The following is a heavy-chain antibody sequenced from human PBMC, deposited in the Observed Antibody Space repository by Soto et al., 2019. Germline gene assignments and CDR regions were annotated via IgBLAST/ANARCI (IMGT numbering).Heavy chain of an antibody. CDR3: VPRVHRPLYYYMDV. Sequence: GGSLRLSCTTSGFTFSSYVMSWVRQAPGKGLEWVSGISAGGAMTFYADSVKGRFTISRDNCKNTVSLQMNSLTAEDTAVYYCVPRVHRPLYYYMDVLGKGTTLTVSS. CDR2: ISAGGAMT. V-gene: IGHV3-23*01. CDR1: GFTFSSYV. J-gene: IGHJ6*03.